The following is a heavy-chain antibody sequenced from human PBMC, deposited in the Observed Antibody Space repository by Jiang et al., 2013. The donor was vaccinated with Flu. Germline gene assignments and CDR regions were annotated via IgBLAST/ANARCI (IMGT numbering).Heavy chain of an antibody. CDR1: FSLSTNELH. D-gene: IGHD3-22*01. V-gene: IGHV2-70*04. J-gene: IGHJ4*02. CDR2: TDRDDDK. Sequence: FSLSTNELHVNWIRQPPGKALECLVCTDRDDDKIYMISLKTWLTISEDASKNQVVLTMIILDPVDAATYFCARIPPFQYDRSGCYFDYWGQGTLVTVSS. CDR3: ARIPPFQYDRSGCYFDY.